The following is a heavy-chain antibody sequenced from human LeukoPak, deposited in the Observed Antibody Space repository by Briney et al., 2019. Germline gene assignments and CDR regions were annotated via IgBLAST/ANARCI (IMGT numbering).Heavy chain of an antibody. V-gene: IGHV1-2*02. CDR3: ARGKVRGRKYYYYMDV. Sequence: GASVKVSCKASGYTFTGYYMHWVRQAPGQGLEWMGWINPNSGGTNYAQKFQGRVTMTRDTSISTAYMELSSLRSEDTAVYYCARGKVRGRKYYYYMDVWGKGTTVTISS. CDR1: GYTFTGYY. CDR2: INPNSGGT. J-gene: IGHJ6*03. D-gene: IGHD3-10*01.